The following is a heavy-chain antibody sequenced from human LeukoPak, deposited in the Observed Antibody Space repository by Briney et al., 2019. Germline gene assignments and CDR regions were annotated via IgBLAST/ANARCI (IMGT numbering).Heavy chain of an antibody. Sequence: GESLKISCKGSGYIFTSYWMHWVRQPPGKGLVWVSRINSDGSSTGYADSVKGRFTISRDNAKNTLYLQMNSLRAEDTAVYYCARGASGYSYGWGQGTLVTVSS. CDR1: GYIFTSYW. J-gene: IGHJ4*02. CDR3: ARGASGYSYG. V-gene: IGHV3-74*01. D-gene: IGHD5-18*01. CDR2: INSDGSST.